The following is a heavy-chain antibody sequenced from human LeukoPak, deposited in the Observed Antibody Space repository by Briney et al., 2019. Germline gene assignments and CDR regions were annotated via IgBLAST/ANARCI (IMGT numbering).Heavy chain of an antibody. CDR3: ARDWTGSGTAFDH. J-gene: IGHJ4*02. CDR2: IKVDGTEK. V-gene: IGHV3-7*05. CDR1: GFTFSGYW. D-gene: IGHD1-14*01. Sequence: PGGSLRLSCAASGFTFSGYWMSWVRQAPGKGLEWVANIKVDGTEKYYVDSVKGRLTISRDNAKNSLSLQMSGLRAEDTAVYYCARDWTGSGTAFDHWGQGTLVTVSS.